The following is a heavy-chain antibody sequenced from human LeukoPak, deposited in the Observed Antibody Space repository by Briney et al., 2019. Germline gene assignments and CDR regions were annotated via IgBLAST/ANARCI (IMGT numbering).Heavy chain of an antibody. Sequence: ASVKVSCKASGYTFTGYYMHWVRQAPGQGLEWMGWTNPNSGGTNYAQKFQGWVTMTRDTSISTAYMELSRLRSDDTAVYYCARGILYYYDSSGYFDYWGQGTLVTVSS. V-gene: IGHV1-2*04. CDR2: TNPNSGGT. CDR3: ARGILYYYDSSGYFDY. J-gene: IGHJ4*02. D-gene: IGHD3-22*01. CDR1: GYTFTGYY.